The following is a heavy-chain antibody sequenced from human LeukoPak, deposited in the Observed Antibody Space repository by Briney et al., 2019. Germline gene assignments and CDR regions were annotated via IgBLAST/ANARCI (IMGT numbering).Heavy chain of an antibody. CDR2: IYTSGST. CDR3: ARGYYDFWSAVGFDY. Sequence: SQTLSLTCTVSGGSISSGSYYWRWIRQPAGKGLEWIGRIYTSGSTNYNPSLKSRVTISVDTSKNQFSLKLSFVTAADTAVYYCARGYYDFWSAVGFDYWGQGTLVTVSS. CDR1: GGSISSGSYY. J-gene: IGHJ4*02. D-gene: IGHD3-3*01. V-gene: IGHV4-61*02.